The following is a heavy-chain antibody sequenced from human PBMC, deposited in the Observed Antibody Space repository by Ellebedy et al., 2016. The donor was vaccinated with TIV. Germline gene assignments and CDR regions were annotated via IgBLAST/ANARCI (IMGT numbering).Heavy chain of an antibody. CDR3: ARHRSSGWYTFDY. CDR2: ISSSSSTI. Sequence: GESLKISCAASGFTFSSYSMNWVRQAPGKGLEWVSFISSSSSTIYYADSVKGRFTISRDNAKNSLYLQMNSLRAEDTAVYYCARHRSSGWYTFDYWGQGTLVTVSS. V-gene: IGHV3-48*04. J-gene: IGHJ4*02. CDR1: GFTFSSYS. D-gene: IGHD6-19*01.